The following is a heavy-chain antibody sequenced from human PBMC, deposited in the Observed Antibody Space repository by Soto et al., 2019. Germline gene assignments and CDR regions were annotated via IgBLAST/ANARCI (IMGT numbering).Heavy chain of an antibody. J-gene: IGHJ5*02. CDR3: ARLFCSSSSCLTPSWFDP. CDR2: IFHSGST. D-gene: IGHD2-2*01. CDR1: GGSISSNNW. V-gene: IGHV4-4*02. Sequence: QVQLQESGPGLVKPSGTLSLTCAVSGGSISSNNWWSWVRLAPGPGLEWIGDIFHSGSTNYNPSLKSRVTISVDKSKNQFSLKLSSVTAADTAMYYCARLFCSSSSCLTPSWFDPWGQGTLVTVSS.